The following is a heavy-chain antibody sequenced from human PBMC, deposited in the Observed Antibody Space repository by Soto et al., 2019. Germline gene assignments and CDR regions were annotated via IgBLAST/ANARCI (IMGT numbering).Heavy chain of an antibody. J-gene: IGHJ4*02. Sequence: SQTLSLTCAISGDSVSNNGAAWNWIRQSPSRGLEWLGRTYYRSKWYNDYAVSLRSRITINPDTSKNQFSLHLSSVTPEDTSVYYCAREPPGFHSAFDSWGQGTLVTVYS. CDR2: TYYRSKWYN. CDR1: GDSVSNNGAA. D-gene: IGHD4-4*01. V-gene: IGHV6-1*01. CDR3: AREPPGFHSAFDS.